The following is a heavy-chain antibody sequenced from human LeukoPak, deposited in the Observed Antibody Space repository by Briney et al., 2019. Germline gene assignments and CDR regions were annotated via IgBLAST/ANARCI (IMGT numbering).Heavy chain of an antibody. Sequence: GGSLRLSCAASGFTFSSYWMNWARQAPGKGLEWVANIKQDGSEKYYVDSVKGRFTISRDNAKNSLYLQMNSLRAEDTALYYCAKDPNYDSSGPFDYWGQGTLVTVSS. V-gene: IGHV3-7*03. CDR1: GFTFSSYW. J-gene: IGHJ4*02. CDR2: IKQDGSEK. D-gene: IGHD3-22*01. CDR3: AKDPNYDSSGPFDY.